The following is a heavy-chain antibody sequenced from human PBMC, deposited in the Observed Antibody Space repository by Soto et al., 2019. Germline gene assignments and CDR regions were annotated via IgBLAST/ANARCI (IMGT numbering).Heavy chain of an antibody. CDR3: ARGRRCSGGSCYPVVDYYYYMDV. D-gene: IGHD2-15*01. CDR2: IYYSGST. J-gene: IGHJ6*03. Sequence: SETLSLTCTVSGGSISSGGYYWSWIRQHPGKGLEWIGYIYYSGSTYYNPSLKSRVTISVDTSKNQFSLKLSSVTAADTAVYYCARGRRCSGGSCYPVVDYYYYMDVWGQGTTVTVSS. V-gene: IGHV4-31*03. CDR1: GGSISSGGYY.